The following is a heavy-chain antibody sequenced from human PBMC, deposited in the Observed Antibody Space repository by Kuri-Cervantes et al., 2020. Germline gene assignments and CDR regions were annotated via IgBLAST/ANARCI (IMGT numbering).Heavy chain of an antibody. V-gene: IGHV4-59*11. J-gene: IGHJ4*02. CDR3: ARTSHGDPFDH. D-gene: IGHD4-17*01. Sequence: SETLSLTCTVSGGSISSHYWSWFRQPPGKGLEYIGYVYYSGSTNYNPSLKSRVTISVDTSRNQFSLKLDSVTAADTAVYYCARTSHGDPFDHWGQGTLVTVSS. CDR2: VYYSGST. CDR1: GGSISSHY.